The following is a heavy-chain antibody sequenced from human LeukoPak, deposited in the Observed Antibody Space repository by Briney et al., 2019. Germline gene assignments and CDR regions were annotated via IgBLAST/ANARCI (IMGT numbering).Heavy chain of an antibody. CDR2: ISGTGDNT. Sequence: GGSLRLSCAASGFTFFIYGMTWVRQAPGKGLERVSTISGTGDNTYYADSVKGRFTISRDNSKNMLFLQMNSLRAEDTAVYYCARGGAGVYFFDYWGQGILVTVSS. CDR3: ARGGAGVYFFDY. D-gene: IGHD6-13*01. J-gene: IGHJ4*02. V-gene: IGHV3-23*01. CDR1: GFTFFIYG.